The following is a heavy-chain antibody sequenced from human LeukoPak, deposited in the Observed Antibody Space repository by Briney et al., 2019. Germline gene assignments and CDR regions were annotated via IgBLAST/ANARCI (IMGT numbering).Heavy chain of an antibody. Sequence: GGSLRLSCAASGFTFSDYYMSWTRQAPGKGLEWVSYISSSGSTIYYADSVKGQFTISRDNAKNSLYLQMNSLRAEDTAVYYCARQADIVVVPAGTFDPWGQGTLVTVSS. D-gene: IGHD2-2*01. CDR3: ARQADIVVVPAGTFDP. CDR1: GFTFSDYY. V-gene: IGHV3-11*01. J-gene: IGHJ5*02. CDR2: ISSSGSTI.